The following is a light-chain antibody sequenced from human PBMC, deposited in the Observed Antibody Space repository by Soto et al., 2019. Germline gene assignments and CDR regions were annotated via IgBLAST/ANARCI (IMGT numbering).Light chain of an antibody. CDR3: SAYAGRSTSVV. J-gene: IGLJ2*01. CDR2: EAS. Sequence: QSALTQPASVSGSPGQSITISCTATSSDVGTYNLVSWYQQHPGKAPQLMIYEASKRPSGVSNRFSASKSGNTASLTISGLQAEDEADYYCSAYAGRSTSVVLGGGTKLTVL. CDR1: SSDVGTYNL. V-gene: IGLV2-23*01.